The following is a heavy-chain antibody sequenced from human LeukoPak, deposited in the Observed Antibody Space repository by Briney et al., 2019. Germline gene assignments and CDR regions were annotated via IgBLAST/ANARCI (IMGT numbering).Heavy chain of an antibody. D-gene: IGHD6-19*01. CDR3: ARRKQWLVHWYFDL. CDR1: GGSFSGYY. J-gene: IGHJ2*01. V-gene: IGHV4-34*01. CDR2: INHSGST. Sequence: SETLSLTCAVYGGSFSGYYWSWIRQPPGKGLEWIGEINHSGSTNYNPSLKSRVTISVDTSRNQFSLKLSSVTAADTAVYYCARRKQWLVHWYFDLWGRGTLVTVSS.